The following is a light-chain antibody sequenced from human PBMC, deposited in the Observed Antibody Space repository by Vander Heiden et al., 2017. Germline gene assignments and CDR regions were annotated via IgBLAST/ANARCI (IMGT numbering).Light chain of an antibody. CDR3: QQCWDWPRT. V-gene: IGKV3-11*01. J-gene: IGKJ1*01. Sequence: EIVLTHSPATLSLSPGERATLSCRASQSVSSYLAWYQQKPGQAPRLLIYDASNRATGIPARFSGSGSGTDFTLTISSLEPEDFAVYYCQQCWDWPRTFGPGTKVEIK. CDR1: QSVSSY. CDR2: DAS.